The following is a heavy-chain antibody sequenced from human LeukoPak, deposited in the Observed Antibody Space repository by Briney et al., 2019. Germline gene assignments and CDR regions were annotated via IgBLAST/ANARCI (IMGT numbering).Heavy chain of an antibody. J-gene: IGHJ5*02. V-gene: IGHV3-23*01. CDR1: GFTFSSYV. D-gene: IGHD2-15*01. CDR3: AKGGYCSGGSCHTPADWFDP. CDR2: ISGSGGST. Sequence: GGSLRLSCAASGFTFSSYVMSWVRQAPGKGLEWVSAISGSGGSTYYADSVKGRFTISRDNSKNTLYLQMNSLRAEDTAVHYCAKGGYCSGGSCHTPADWFDPWGQGTLVTVFS.